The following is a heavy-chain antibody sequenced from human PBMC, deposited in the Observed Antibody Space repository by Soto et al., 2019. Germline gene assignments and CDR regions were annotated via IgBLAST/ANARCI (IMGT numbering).Heavy chain of an antibody. V-gene: IGHV3-53*01. Sequence: LRLSCAASGFNVNSDYMNWVRQTPGKGLEWVASIYSGETTYYADSVRGRFTISSDKSKNTLYFQLSSLRIEDTAVYYCTRDGRGLGRLSLFEYWGQGVLVTVSS. CDR2: IYSGETT. D-gene: IGHD2-21*02. CDR3: TRDGRGLGRLSLFEY. CDR1: GFNVNSDY. J-gene: IGHJ4*02.